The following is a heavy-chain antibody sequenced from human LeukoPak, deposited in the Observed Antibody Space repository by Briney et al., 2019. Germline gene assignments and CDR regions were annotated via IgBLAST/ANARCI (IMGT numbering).Heavy chain of an antibody. J-gene: IGHJ4*02. Sequence: PGGSLRLSCAASGFTFSSYWMHWVRQAPGKGLLWVSRINTDGSNTIYAGSVKGRFTISRDNAKSTLYLQMNSLRAEDTAVYYCAREPTSSYYDSSGWPDYWGQGTLVTVSS. CDR2: INTDGSNT. V-gene: IGHV3-74*01. D-gene: IGHD3-22*01. CDR3: AREPTSSYYDSSGWPDY. CDR1: GFTFSSYW.